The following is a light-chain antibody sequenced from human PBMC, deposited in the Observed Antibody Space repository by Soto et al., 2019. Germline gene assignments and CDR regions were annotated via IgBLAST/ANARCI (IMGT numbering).Light chain of an antibody. CDR2: DVS. V-gene: IGLV2-14*03. Sequence: QSALTQPASVSGSPGQSIAISCTGTSSDVGAFNYVSWYQQHPGKAPKFMIFDVSSRPSGVSDRFSGSKSGNTASLTISGLQTEDEADYYCASYTTSSTYVFGTGTKVTDL. CDR1: SSDVGAFNY. CDR3: ASYTTSSTYV. J-gene: IGLJ1*01.